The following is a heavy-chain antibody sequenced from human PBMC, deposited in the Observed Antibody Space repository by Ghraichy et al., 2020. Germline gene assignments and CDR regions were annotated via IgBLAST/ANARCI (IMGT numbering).Heavy chain of an antibody. CDR2: IIPMFGTP. V-gene: IGHV1-69*13. D-gene: IGHD5-24*01. Sequence: SVKVSCKASGGTFSSYAISWVRQAPGQGLEWMGGIIPMFGTPNYAQEWQGRVTIIADGSTRTAYMELSSLRSEDTAVYYCAAGVATFNNFDYWGQGTLVTVSS. CDR1: GGTFSSYA. J-gene: IGHJ4*02. CDR3: AAGVATFNNFDY.